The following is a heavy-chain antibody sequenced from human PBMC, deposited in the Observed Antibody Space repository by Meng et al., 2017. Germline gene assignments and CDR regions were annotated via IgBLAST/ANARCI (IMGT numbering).Heavy chain of an antibody. CDR1: GFTFSSYA. Sequence: GGSLRLSCAAPGFTFSSYAMHWVRQAPGKGLEWVAVISYDGSNKYYADSVKGRFTISRDNSKNTLYLQMNSLRAEDTAVYYCARDATYDSSGYYFDYWGQGTLVTVSS. D-gene: IGHD3-22*01. J-gene: IGHJ4*02. CDR3: ARDATYDSSGYYFDY. CDR2: ISYDGSNK. V-gene: IGHV3-30*04.